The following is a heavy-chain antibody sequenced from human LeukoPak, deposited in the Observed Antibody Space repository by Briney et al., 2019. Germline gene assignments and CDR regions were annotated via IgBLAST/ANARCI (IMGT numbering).Heavy chain of an antibody. CDR2: VWYDGSYT. CDR3: AKPTSGDGSFLIDY. CDR1: GFTFRSYG. J-gene: IGHJ4*02. Sequence: PGGSLRLSCAASGFTFRSYGMHWVRQAPGKGLEGVADVWYDGSYTYYAESVKGRFTISRDNSRNTLYLQMSGLRAEDTAVYYCAKPTSGDGSFLIDYWGQGTLVIVSS. D-gene: IGHD1-26*01. V-gene: IGHV3-33*03.